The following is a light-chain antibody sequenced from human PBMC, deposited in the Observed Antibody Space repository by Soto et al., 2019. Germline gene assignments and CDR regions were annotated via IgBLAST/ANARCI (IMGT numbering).Light chain of an antibody. J-gene: IGKJ5*01. V-gene: IGKV1-27*01. CDR1: QGISNY. CDR2: AAS. CDR3: QKYNSAPLT. Sequence: DIQMTQSPSSLSASVGDRVTITCRASQGISNYLAWYQQKPGKVPKLLIYAASTLQAGVPSRFRGSGSGTDFTLTISSLQPEDVATDYCQKYNSAPLTFGQGTRLEIK.